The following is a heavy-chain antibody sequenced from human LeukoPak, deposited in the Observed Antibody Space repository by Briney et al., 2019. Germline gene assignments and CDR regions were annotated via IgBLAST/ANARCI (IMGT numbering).Heavy chain of an antibody. D-gene: IGHD3-3*01. CDR1: GGTFNSYA. CDR3: ARLTWALSGYYTGIDDDY. J-gene: IGHJ4*02. V-gene: IGHV1-69*13. Sequence: SVKVSCKASGGTFNSYAISWVRQAPGQGLEWMGGIIPIFGTANYAQKFQGRVTITADESTSTAYMELSSLRSEDTAVYYCARLTWALSGYYTGIDDDYWGQGTLVTVSS. CDR2: IIPIFGTA.